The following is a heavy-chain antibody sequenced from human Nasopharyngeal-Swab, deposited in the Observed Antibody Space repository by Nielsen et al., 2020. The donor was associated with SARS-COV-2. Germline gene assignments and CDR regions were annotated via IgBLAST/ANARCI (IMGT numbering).Heavy chain of an antibody. CDR2: ISWNSGSI. CDR1: GFTFDDYA. V-gene: IGHV3-9*01. CDR3: AKEALGYSGYDSNWFDP. J-gene: IGHJ5*02. D-gene: IGHD5-12*01. Sequence: GGSLRLSCAASGFTFDDYAMHWVRQAPGKGLEWVSGISWNSGSIGYADSVKGRFTISRDNAKNSLYPQMNSLRAEDTALYYCAKEALGYSGYDSNWFDPWGQGTLVTVSS.